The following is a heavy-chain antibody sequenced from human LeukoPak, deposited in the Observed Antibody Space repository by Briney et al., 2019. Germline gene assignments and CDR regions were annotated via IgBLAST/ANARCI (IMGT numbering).Heavy chain of an antibody. CDR2: IHGGGST. J-gene: IGHJ4*02. CDR3: GKLKSSGYLIEY. D-gene: IGHD3-22*01. V-gene: IGHV3-53*01. Sequence: GGSLRLSCAASGFTVNSNYMSWVRQAPGKGLEWVSVIHGGGSTYYADSVKGRFTISRDNSKNTLYLQMNSLGVEDTAVYYCGKLKSSGYLIEYWGQGTLVTVSS. CDR1: GFTVNSNY.